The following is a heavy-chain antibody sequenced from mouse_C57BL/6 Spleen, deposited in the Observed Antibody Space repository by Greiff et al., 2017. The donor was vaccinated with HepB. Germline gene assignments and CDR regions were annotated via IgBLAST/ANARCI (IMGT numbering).Heavy chain of an antibody. J-gene: IGHJ2*01. CDR1: GYAFSSSW. V-gene: IGHV1-82*01. Sequence: QVQLQQSGPELVKPGASVKISCKASGYAFSSSWMNWVKQRPGKGLEWIGRIYPGDGDTNYNGKFKGKATLTADKSSSTAYMQLSSLTSEDSAVYFCARQLRLRWDYWGQGTTLTVSS. CDR3: ARQLRLRWDY. D-gene: IGHD3-2*02. CDR2: IYPGDGDT.